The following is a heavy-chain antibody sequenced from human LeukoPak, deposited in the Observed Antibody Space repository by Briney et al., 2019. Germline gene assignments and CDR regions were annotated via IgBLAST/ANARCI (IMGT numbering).Heavy chain of an antibody. Sequence: GGSLRLSCAASGFSFRNYGIHWVRQAPGKGLEWVAVISYDGNNKYYADSVKGRFTISRDNSKNTLYLQMNSLRAEDTALYYCAKDIFAAAGTVDYWGQGTLVTVSS. V-gene: IGHV3-30*18. CDR3: AKDIFAAAGTVDY. CDR1: GFSFRNYG. D-gene: IGHD6-13*01. J-gene: IGHJ4*02. CDR2: ISYDGNNK.